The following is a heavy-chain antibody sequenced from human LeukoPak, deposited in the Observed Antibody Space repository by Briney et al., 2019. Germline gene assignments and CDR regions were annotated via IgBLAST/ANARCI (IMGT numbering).Heavy chain of an antibody. D-gene: IGHD2-2*01. CDR1: GFTFTSCA. Sequence: EGSLRLSCTASGFTFTSCAMNWVRQTPGKGLEWVSYISASSANIHYADSVKGRFTVSRDNAKNSLYLQMNSLTAEDTATYYCVRDRYPAAREFDYWGQGTLVTVSS. CDR2: ISASSANI. J-gene: IGHJ4*02. V-gene: IGHV3-48*01. CDR3: VRDRYPAAREFDY.